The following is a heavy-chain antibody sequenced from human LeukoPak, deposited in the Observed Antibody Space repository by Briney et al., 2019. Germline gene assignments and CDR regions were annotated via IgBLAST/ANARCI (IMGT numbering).Heavy chain of an antibody. J-gene: IGHJ4*02. Sequence: PSGTLSLTCAVSGGSISISNWWTWVRQPPGKGLEWIGYIYYSGSTNYNPSLKGRVTISVDTSKNQFSLKLSSVTAADTAVYYCARARRDGYNEGYFDYWGQGTLVTVSS. CDR1: GGSISISNW. D-gene: IGHD5-24*01. CDR3: ARARRDGYNEGYFDY. V-gene: IGHV4-4*02. CDR2: IYYSGST.